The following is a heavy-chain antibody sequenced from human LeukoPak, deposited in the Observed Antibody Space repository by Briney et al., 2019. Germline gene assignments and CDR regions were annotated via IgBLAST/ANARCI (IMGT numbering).Heavy chain of an antibody. CDR3: ARHHTYCSGGRCYNYYSYYMDV. CDR2: IYSSGST. J-gene: IGHJ6*03. D-gene: IGHD2-15*01. Sequence: PSETLSLTCTVSGGSINSFYWTWIRQPAGKGLEWIGRIYSSGSTNFNPSLKSRVTISVDTSKNQFSLKLSSVTAADTAVYYCARHHTYCSGGRCYNYYSYYMDVWGKGTTVTVSS. CDR1: GGSINSFY. V-gene: IGHV4-4*07.